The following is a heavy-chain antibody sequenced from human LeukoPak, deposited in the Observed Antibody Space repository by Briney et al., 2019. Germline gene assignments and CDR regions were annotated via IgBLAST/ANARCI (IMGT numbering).Heavy chain of an antibody. J-gene: IGHJ4*02. Sequence: SETLSLTCTVSGYSITSGYYWAWIRQSPGKGLGWFGSIYDSGNTYYTPSLKSRVIILVDTSKNQFSLQLGSVTPTDTAVYYCARAGYCSGVSCYSAVPGKYWGQGALVTVSS. V-gene: IGHV4-38-2*02. CDR1: GYSITSGYY. CDR3: ARAGYCSGVSCYSAVPGKY. D-gene: IGHD2-15*01. CDR2: IYDSGNT.